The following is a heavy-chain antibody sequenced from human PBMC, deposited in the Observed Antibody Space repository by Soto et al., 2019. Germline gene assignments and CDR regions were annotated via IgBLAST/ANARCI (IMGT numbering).Heavy chain of an antibody. CDR1: GGSISSYY. CDR2: IYYSGST. J-gene: IGHJ5*02. D-gene: IGHD3-16*01. Sequence: SETLSLTCTVSGGSISSYYWSWIRQPPGKGLEWIGYIYYSGSTNYNPSLKSRVTISVDTSKNQFSLKLSSVTAADTAVYYCARQLPLGAHPFDPWGQGTLVTVSS. CDR3: ARQLPLGAHPFDP. V-gene: IGHV4-59*08.